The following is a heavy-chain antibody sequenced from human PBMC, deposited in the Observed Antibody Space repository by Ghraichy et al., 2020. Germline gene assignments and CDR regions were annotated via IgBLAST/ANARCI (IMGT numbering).Heavy chain of an antibody. Sequence: ASVKVSCKASGYTFTSYGISWVRQAPGQGLEWMGWISAYNGNTNYAQKIQGRVTMTTDTSTSTAYMELRSLRSDDTAVYYCARDQALWGSGSYPRPGLFDYWGQGTLVTVSS. CDR3: ARDQALWGSGSYPRPGLFDY. D-gene: IGHD3-10*01. V-gene: IGHV1-18*01. CDR1: GYTFTSYG. J-gene: IGHJ4*02. CDR2: ISAYNGNT.